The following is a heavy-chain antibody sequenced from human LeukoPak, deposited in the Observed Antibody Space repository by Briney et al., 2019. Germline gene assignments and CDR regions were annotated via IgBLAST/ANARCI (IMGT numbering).Heavy chain of an antibody. CDR1: GYSFTSYW. CDR3: ARRYDSSGLVRGTWFDP. CDR2: FYPGDSDT. D-gene: IGHD3-22*01. V-gene: IGHV5-51*01. Sequence: GESLKISCKGSGYSFTSYWIGWVGQMPGKGLEWMGIFYPGDSDTRYSPSFQGQVTISADKSISTAYLQWSSLKASDTAMYYCARRYDSSGLVRGTWFDPWGQGTLVTVSS. J-gene: IGHJ5*02.